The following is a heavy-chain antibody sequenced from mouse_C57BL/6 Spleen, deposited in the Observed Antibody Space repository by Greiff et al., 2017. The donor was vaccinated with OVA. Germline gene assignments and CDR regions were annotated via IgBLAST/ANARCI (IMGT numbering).Heavy chain of an antibody. CDR1: GFNIKDDY. CDR2: IDPENGDT. CDR3: TTKVYYYAMDY. V-gene: IGHV14-4*01. Sequence: EVQLQQSGAELVRPGASVKLSCTASGFNIKDDYMHWVKQRPEQGLEWIGWIDPENGDTEYASKFQGKATITADTSSTTAYLQLSSLTSEDTAVYYCTTKVYYYAMDYWGQGTSVTVSS. J-gene: IGHJ4*01.